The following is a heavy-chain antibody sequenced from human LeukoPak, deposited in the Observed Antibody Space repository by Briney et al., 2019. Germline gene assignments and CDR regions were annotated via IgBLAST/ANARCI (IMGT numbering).Heavy chain of an antibody. CDR3: ATSRGYCSSTSCRDDYYFDY. CDR2: INPNSGGT. V-gene: IGHV1-2*02. Sequence: ASVKVSCKASGYTFTGYYMHWVRQAPGQGLEWMGWINPNSGGTNYAQKFQGRVTMTRDTSISTAYMELSRLRSDDTAVYYCATSRGYCSSTSCRDDYYFDYWGQGTLVSVSS. D-gene: IGHD2-2*01. CDR1: GYTFTGYY. J-gene: IGHJ4*02.